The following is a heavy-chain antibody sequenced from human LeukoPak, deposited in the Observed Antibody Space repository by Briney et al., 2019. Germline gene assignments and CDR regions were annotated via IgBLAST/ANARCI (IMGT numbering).Heavy chain of an antibody. Sequence: PGRSLRLSCATSGFTFSMSAMHWVRLAPGKGLDWVAVISFDGGNKFYADSVKGRFSISRDNSKNTLYLQMNSLGLDDTAVYCXXXGRAGIAAAGFGXWGQGTLVTXSS. CDR2: ISFDGGNK. J-gene: IGHJ4*02. D-gene: IGHD6-13*01. V-gene: IGHV3-30-3*01. CDR1: GFTFSMSA. CDR3: XXGRAGIAAAGFGX.